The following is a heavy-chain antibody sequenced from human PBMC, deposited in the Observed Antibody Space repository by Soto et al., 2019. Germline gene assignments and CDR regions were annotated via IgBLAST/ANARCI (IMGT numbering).Heavy chain of an antibody. CDR3: VGTGTTDDY. V-gene: IGHV4-30-4*01. CDR2: IYYSGDS. D-gene: IGHD4-17*01. CDR1: GASVSSGDFY. Sequence: SETLSLTCTVSGASVSSGDFYWSSIRQSPGEGLEWIGYIYYSGDSYYNPSLKGRLTISIDTSKNQFSLILNSVTVADTAIYYCVGTGTTDDYWGRGTLVT. J-gene: IGHJ4*02.